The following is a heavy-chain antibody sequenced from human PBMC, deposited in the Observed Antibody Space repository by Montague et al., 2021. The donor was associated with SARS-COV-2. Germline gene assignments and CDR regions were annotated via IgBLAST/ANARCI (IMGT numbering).Heavy chain of an antibody. CDR3: TRGLPTVRGGMRCFDP. D-gene: IGHD3-10*01. V-gene: IGHV4-59*01. J-gene: IGHJ5*02. Sequence: SETLSLTCTVSGGSISSYYWSWIRQPPGKGLEWIGYIYYSGSTNYNPSLQSRVTISVDTSKNHFSLKLSSVTAVATAVYYCTRGLPTVRGGMRCFDPWGQGTLVTVSS. CDR2: IYYSGST. CDR1: GGSISSYY.